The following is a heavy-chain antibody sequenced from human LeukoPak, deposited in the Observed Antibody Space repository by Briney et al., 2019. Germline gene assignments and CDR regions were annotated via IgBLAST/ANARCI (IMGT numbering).Heavy chain of an antibody. CDR2: ISISSNYI. CDR1: GITFSSYG. Sequence: PGGSLRLSCAASGITFSSYGMSWVRQAPGKGLEWVSSISISSNYIYYTDSVKGRFTISRDNAKNSLYLQMNSLRAEDTAVYYCARGSRFGVVERDAFDIWGQGTMVTVSS. D-gene: IGHD3-3*01. V-gene: IGHV3-21*01. CDR3: ARGSRFGVVERDAFDI. J-gene: IGHJ3*02.